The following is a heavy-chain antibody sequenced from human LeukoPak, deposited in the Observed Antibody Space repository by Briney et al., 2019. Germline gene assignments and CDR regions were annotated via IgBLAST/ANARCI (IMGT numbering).Heavy chain of an antibody. CDR3: AKDHVTSSSWFPDY. V-gene: IGHV3-30*18. J-gene: IGHJ4*02. CDR2: ISYDGINK. D-gene: IGHD6-13*01. Sequence: PGGSLRLSCAASGFNFSTNGMHWVRQAPGKGLEWVAVISYDGINKYYADSVKGRFTISRDNSKNMLYLQMSSLRAEDTAVYYCAKDHVTSSSWFPDYWGQGTLVTVSS. CDR1: GFNFSTNG.